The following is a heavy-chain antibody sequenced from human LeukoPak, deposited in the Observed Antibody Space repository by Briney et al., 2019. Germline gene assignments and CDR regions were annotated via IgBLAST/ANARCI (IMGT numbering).Heavy chain of an antibody. D-gene: IGHD1-26*01. Sequence: ASVKVSCKASGYTFTGYYMHWVRQAPGQGLEWMGWINPNSGGTNYAQKFPGRVTMTRDTSISTAYMELSRLRSDDTAVYYCARVGSGGSYGGVWFDPWGQGTLVTVSS. V-gene: IGHV1-2*02. CDR2: INPNSGGT. CDR1: GYTFTGYY. J-gene: IGHJ5*02. CDR3: ARVGSGGSYGGVWFDP.